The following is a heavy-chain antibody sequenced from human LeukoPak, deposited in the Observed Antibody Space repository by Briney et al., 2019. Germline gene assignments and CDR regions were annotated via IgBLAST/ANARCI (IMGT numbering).Heavy chain of an antibody. CDR2: ISYDGSNK. Sequence: GGSLRLSCAASGFTFSSYAMHWVRQAPGKGLGWVAVISYDGSNKYYADSVKGRFTISRDNSKNTLYLQMNSLRAEDTAVYYCARDKAVVVPAAIGWFDPWGQGTLVTVSS. CDR1: GFTFSSYA. J-gene: IGHJ5*02. V-gene: IGHV3-30*04. D-gene: IGHD2-2*01. CDR3: ARDKAVVVPAAIGWFDP.